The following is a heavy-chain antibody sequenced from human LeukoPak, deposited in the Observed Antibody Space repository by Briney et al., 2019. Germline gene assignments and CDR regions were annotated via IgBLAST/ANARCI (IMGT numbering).Heavy chain of an antibody. V-gene: IGHV1-18*01. Sequence: ASVKVSRKASVYTFTRYGISWVRQAPGQGLEWMGWISACNGNTNYAQKLQGRVTMTTDTSTSTAYMELRSLRSDDTAVYYCARFGELSRWDDWGQGTLVTVSS. D-gene: IGHD3-10*01. CDR3: ARFGELSRWDD. CDR1: VYTFTRYG. CDR2: ISACNGNT. J-gene: IGHJ4*02.